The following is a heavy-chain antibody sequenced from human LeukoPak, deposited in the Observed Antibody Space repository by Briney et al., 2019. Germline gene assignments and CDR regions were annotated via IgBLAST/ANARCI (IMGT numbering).Heavy chain of an antibody. D-gene: IGHD6-19*01. V-gene: IGHV3-66*01. CDR1: GFTVSSNY. CDR3: ARVPAYSSDWCVEYFDY. Sequence: GGSLRLSCAASGFTVSSNYMSWVRQAPGKGPEWVSVIYSGGSTSYADSVKGRFTISRDNSKNTVYLQMNSLRVEGTAVYYCARVPAYSSDWCVEYFDYWGQGTLVTVSS. J-gene: IGHJ4*02. CDR2: IYSGGST.